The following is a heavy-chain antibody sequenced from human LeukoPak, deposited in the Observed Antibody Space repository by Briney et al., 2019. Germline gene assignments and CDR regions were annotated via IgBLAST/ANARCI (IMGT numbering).Heavy chain of an antibody. Sequence: GASVKVSCKASGGTFSSYAISWVRQMPGKGLEWMGIIYPGDSDTRYSPSFQGQVTISADKSISTAYLQWSSLKASDTAMYYCARHGGYSSSDYYYMDVWGKGTTVTVSS. V-gene: IGHV5-51*01. CDR1: GGTFSSYA. CDR2: IYPGDSDT. CDR3: ARHGGYSSSDYYYMDV. J-gene: IGHJ6*03. D-gene: IGHD6-6*01.